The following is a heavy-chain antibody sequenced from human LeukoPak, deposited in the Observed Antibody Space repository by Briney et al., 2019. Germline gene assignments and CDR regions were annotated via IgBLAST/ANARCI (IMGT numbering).Heavy chain of an antibody. V-gene: IGHV3-30-3*01. CDR2: ISYDGSNK. D-gene: IGHD3-3*01. CDR3: ARDHLYYDFWSGYSRPKYDAFDI. J-gene: IGHJ3*02. Sequence: GGSLRLSCAASGFTFSSYAMHWVRQAPGRGLEWVAVISYDGSNKYYADSVKGRFTISRDNSKNTLYLQMNSLRAEDTAVYYCARDHLYYDFWSGYSRPKYDAFDIWGQGTMVIVSS. CDR1: GFTFSSYA.